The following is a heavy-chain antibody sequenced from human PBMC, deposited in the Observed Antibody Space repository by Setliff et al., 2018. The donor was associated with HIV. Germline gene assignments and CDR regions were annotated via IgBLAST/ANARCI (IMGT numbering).Heavy chain of an antibody. Sequence: ASVKVSCKASGYSPGNYGIAWVRQARGQGLEWLGWISVNTGDVFYAQTFQGRVTMTADASTGTVHMDLLGLTFDDSAIYFCAYRRGGWELRVWGQGTSVTVSS. CDR2: ISVNTGDV. D-gene: IGHD1-26*01. J-gene: IGHJ4*02. CDR3: AYRRGGWELRV. V-gene: IGHV1-18*01. CDR1: GYSPGNYG.